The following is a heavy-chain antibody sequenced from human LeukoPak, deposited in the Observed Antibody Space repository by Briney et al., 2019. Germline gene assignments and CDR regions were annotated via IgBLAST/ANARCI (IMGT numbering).Heavy chain of an antibody. D-gene: IGHD6-13*01. V-gene: IGHV4-4*07. CDR2: IYTSGST. CDR3: ARDSSSWYSSVY. Sequence: SETLSLTYTVAGGSISSYYWSWIRQPAGKGLEWIGRIYTSGSTNYNPSLKSRVTMSVDTSKNQFSLKLSSVTAADTAVYYCARDSSSWYSSVYWGQGTLVTVSS. CDR1: GGSISSYY. J-gene: IGHJ4*02.